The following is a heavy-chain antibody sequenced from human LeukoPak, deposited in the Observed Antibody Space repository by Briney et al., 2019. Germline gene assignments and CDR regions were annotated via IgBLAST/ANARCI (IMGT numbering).Heavy chain of an antibody. CDR2: IYYSGST. Sequence: SETLSLTCTVSGGSISSSSYYWGWIRQPPGKGLEWIGSIYYSGSTYYNPSLKSRVTISVDTSKNQFSLKLSSVTATDTAVYYCARGYCSGGSCYSYYYYNYMDVWGKGTTVTVSS. CDR3: ARGYCSGGSCYSYYYYNYMDV. D-gene: IGHD2-15*01. J-gene: IGHJ6*03. CDR1: GGSISSSSYY. V-gene: IGHV4-39*07.